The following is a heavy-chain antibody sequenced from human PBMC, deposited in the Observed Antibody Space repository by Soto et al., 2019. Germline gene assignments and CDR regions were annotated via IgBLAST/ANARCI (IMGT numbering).Heavy chain of an antibody. J-gene: IGHJ4*02. Sequence: QVQLVESGGGVVQPGRSLRLSCAASGFTFSSYGMHWVRQAPGKGLEWVAVISYDGSNKYYADSVKGRFTISRDNAKNTLHLQMDSLRAEDTAVCYCGKETYSVPLGYWGQGTLVTVSS. D-gene: IGHD7-27*01. CDR3: GKETYSVPLGY. CDR2: ISYDGSNK. CDR1: GFTFSSYG. V-gene: IGHV3-30*18.